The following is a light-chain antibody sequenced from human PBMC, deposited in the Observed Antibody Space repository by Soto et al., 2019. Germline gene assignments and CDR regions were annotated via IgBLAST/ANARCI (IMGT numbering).Light chain of an antibody. CDR1: SSDVGGSKY. J-gene: IGLJ1*01. V-gene: IGLV2-14*01. CDR2: EVN. CDR3: SSYISGSTPYV. Sequence: QSALTQPASVSGSPGQSITISCTGTSSDVGGSKYVSWYQQHPGKAPKLMIYEVNNRPSGVSNRFSGSKSGNTASLTISGLQAEDEADYYCSSYISGSTPYVFGSGTKLTVL.